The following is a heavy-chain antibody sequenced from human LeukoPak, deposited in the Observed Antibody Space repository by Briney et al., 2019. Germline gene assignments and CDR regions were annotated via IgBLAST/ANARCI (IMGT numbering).Heavy chain of an antibody. CDR1: GGSISSYY. CDR3: AATYGSVNYYYYYYGMDV. V-gene: IGHV4-59*08. Sequence: SETLSLTCTVSGGSISSYYWSWIRQPPGKGLEWIGYIYYSGSTHYSPSLKSRVTILVETSKNQFSLNLSSVTAADTAVYYCAATYGSVNYYYYYYGMDVWGQGTTVTVSS. J-gene: IGHJ6*02. CDR2: IYYSGST. D-gene: IGHD3-10*01.